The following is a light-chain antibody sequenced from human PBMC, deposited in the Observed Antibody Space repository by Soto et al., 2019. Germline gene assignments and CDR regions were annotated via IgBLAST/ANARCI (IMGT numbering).Light chain of an antibody. CDR2: GNN. V-gene: IGLV1-40*01. CDR3: QSYYSSLNTFV. J-gene: IGLJ1*01. Sequence: QSVLTQPPSVSGAPGQTVTISCTGSSSNIGAGYGGHWYQQFPGTAPKLLIYGNNNRPSGVADRFSGSNSGTSASLAITGLQGEDEADYYFQSYYSSLNTFVFGTGTKLTVL. CDR1: SSNIGAGYG.